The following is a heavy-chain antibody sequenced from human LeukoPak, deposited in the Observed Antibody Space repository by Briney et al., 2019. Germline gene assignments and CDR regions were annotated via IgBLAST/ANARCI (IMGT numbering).Heavy chain of an antibody. J-gene: IGHJ5*02. CDR1: GYTFTGYY. Sequence: ASVKVSCKASGYTFTGYYMHWVRQAPGQGLEWMGWINPNSGGTNYAQKFQGRVTMTRDTSISTVYMELTRLRSDDTAVYYRARGSRNYYDSSGYFPNWFDPWGQGTLVTVSS. V-gene: IGHV1-2*02. CDR2: INPNSGGT. CDR3: ARGSRNYYDSSGYFPNWFDP. D-gene: IGHD3-22*01.